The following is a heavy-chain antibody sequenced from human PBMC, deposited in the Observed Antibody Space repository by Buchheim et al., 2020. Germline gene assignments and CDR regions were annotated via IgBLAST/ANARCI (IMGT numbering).Heavy chain of an antibody. J-gene: IGHJ5*02. CDR2: INHSGST. D-gene: IGHD6-25*01. Sequence: QVQLQQWGAGLLKPSETLSLTCAVYGGSFSGYYWSWIRQPPGKGLEWIGEINHSGSTNYNPSLKSRVTISVETSKNQFSLKLSSVTAADTAVYYCARGQSAAGRFCWFDPWGQGTL. V-gene: IGHV4-34*01. CDR1: GGSFSGYY. CDR3: ARGQSAAGRFCWFDP.